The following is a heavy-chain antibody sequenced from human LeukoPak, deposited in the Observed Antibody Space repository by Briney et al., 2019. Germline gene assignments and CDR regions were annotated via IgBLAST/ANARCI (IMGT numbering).Heavy chain of an antibody. V-gene: IGHV3-30*04. CDR1: GFTFSSYA. Sequence: GGSLRLSCAASGFTFSSYAMHWVRQAPGKGLEWVAVISYDGSNKYYADSVKGRFTISRDNSKNTLYLQMNSLRAEDTAVYYCARGGYYNILTGFRSRLLGFDYWGQGTLVTVSS. J-gene: IGHJ4*02. CDR2: ISYDGSNK. CDR3: ARGGYYNILTGFRSRLLGFDY. D-gene: IGHD3-9*01.